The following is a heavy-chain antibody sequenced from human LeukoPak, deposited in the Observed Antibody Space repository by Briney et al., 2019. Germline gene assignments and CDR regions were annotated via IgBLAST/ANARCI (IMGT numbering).Heavy chain of an antibody. J-gene: IGHJ6*03. CDR3: ARHKGRRTMDV. Sequence: SETLSLTCAVYGGSFSGYYWSWIRQPPGKGLEWIGEINHSGSTNYNPSLKSRVTISVDTSKNQFSLKLSSMTAADTAVYYCARHKGRRTMDVWGKGTTVTVSS. CDR1: GGSFSGYY. CDR2: INHSGST. V-gene: IGHV4-34*01.